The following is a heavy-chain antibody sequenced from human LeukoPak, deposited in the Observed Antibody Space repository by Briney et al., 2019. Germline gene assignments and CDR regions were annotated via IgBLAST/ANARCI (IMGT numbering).Heavy chain of an antibody. CDR2: IYYSGST. Sequence: PSETLSLTCTVSGGSISSYYWCWIRQPPGKGLEWMGYIYYSGSTNYNPSLKSRVTISVDTSKNQFSLKLSSVTAADTAVYYCARLNCGGDCYSYGAFDIWGQGTMVTVSS. J-gene: IGHJ3*02. V-gene: IGHV4-59*08. CDR3: ARLNCGGDCYSYGAFDI. CDR1: GGSISSYY. D-gene: IGHD2-21*02.